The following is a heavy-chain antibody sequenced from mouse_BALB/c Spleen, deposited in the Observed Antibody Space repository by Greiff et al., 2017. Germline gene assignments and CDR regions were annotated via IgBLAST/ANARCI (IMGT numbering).Heavy chain of an antibody. Sequence: EVNLVESGGGLVKPGGSLKLSCAASGFTFSSYAMSWVRQTPEKRLEWVASISSGGSTYYPDSVKGRFTISRDNARNILYLQMSSLRSEDTAMYYCARGNRYDRILYAMDYWGQGTSVTVSS. CDR2: ISSGGST. CDR3: ARGNRYDRILYAMDY. D-gene: IGHD2-14*01. J-gene: IGHJ4*01. CDR1: GFTFSSYA. V-gene: IGHV5-6-5*01.